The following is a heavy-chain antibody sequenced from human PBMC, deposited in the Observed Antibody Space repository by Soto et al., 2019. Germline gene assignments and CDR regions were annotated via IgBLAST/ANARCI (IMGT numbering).Heavy chain of an antibody. CDR1: GGTFSSYT. Sequence: QVQLVQSGAEVKKPGSSVKVSCKASGGTFSSYTISWVRQAPGQGLEWMGRIIPILGIANYAQKFQGRVTITADKSTSTAYMELSSLRSEDTAVYYCAREPPHRYCSSTSCRWWFDPWGQVTLVTVSS. CDR2: IIPILGIA. CDR3: AREPPHRYCSSTSCRWWFDP. D-gene: IGHD2-2*01. V-gene: IGHV1-69*08. J-gene: IGHJ5*02.